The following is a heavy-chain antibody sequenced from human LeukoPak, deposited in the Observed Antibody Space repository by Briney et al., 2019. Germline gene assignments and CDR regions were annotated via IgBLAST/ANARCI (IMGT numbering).Heavy chain of an antibody. CDR3: AKHGSPYYYDGSGYYFDY. V-gene: IGHV5-51*01. Sequence: AASLKISCTGSGYSTTSYWIGWGRQMAGKGLGWRGIIYHGDSDTSDSPAYQGQVTVSADMSISTAYRQWSSLMASDTAMYYCAKHGSPYYYDGSGYYFDYWGQGTRVTVSS. CDR2: IYHGDSDT. J-gene: IGHJ4*02. CDR1: GYSTTSYW. D-gene: IGHD3-22*01.